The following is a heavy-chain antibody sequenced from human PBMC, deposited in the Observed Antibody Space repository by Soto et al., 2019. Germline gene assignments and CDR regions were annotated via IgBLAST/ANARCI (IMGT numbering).Heavy chain of an antibody. Sequence: ASVKVSCKASGYTFTGYYMHWVRQAPGQGLEWMGWINPNSGGTNYAQKFQGWVTMTRDTSISTAYMELSRLRSDDTAVYYCARDLDVVVPAAHDSYYYYGMDVWGQGTTVTVSS. J-gene: IGHJ6*02. CDR3: ARDLDVVVPAAHDSYYYYGMDV. V-gene: IGHV1-2*04. CDR1: GYTFTGYY. CDR2: INPNSGGT. D-gene: IGHD2-2*01.